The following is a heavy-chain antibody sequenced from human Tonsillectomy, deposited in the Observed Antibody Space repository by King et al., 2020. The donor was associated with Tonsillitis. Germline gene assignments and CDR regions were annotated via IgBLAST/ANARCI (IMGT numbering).Heavy chain of an antibody. CDR2: IKSKTDGGTT. CDR3: TTDITMRGVVIKDFDY. CDR1: GFTFSNAW. Sequence: VQLVESGGGLVKPGGSLRLSCAASGFTFSNAWMSWVRQAPGKGLEWGGRIKSKTDGGTTDYAAPVKGRFTISRDDSKNTLYLQMNSLKTEDTAVYYCTTDITMRGVVIKDFDYWGQGTMVTVSS. D-gene: IGHD3-22*01. J-gene: IGHJ4*02. V-gene: IGHV3-15*01.